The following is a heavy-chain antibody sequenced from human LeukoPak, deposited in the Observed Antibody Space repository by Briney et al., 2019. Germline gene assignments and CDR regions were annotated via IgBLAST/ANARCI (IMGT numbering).Heavy chain of an antibody. CDR1: GYTFTGYY. V-gene: IGHV1-2*07. Sequence: GASVKVSCKASGYTFTGYYMHWVKQAPGQGLQWMGWINPNSGGTNYAYNFQGRIAMTRDTAITTAYMELSSLKSDDTAVYYCARGSTLAAPGAVPNDYWGQGTRVTVSS. D-gene: IGHD6-13*01. J-gene: IGHJ4*02. CDR2: INPNSGGT. CDR3: ARGSTLAAPGAVPNDY.